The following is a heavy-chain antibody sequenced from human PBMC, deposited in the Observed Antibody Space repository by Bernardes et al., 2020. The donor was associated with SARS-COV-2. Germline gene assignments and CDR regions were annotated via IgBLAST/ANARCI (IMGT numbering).Heavy chain of an antibody. D-gene: IGHD6-6*01. J-gene: IGHJ6*02. Sequence: SETLSLTCTVSGSSISSYYWSWIRQPPGKGLEWIGYIYYSGSTNYNPSLKSRVTISVDTSKNQFSLKLSSVTAADTAVYYCARGQYTYYYGMDVWGQGTTVTVSS. CDR1: GSSISSYY. CDR3: ARGQYTYYYGMDV. V-gene: IGHV4-59*01. CDR2: IYYSGST.